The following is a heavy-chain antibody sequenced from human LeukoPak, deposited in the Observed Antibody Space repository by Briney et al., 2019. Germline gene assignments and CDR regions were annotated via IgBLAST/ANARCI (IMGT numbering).Heavy chain of an antibody. D-gene: IGHD3-22*01. V-gene: IGHV4-61*02. CDR2: IYTSGST. J-gene: IGHJ4*02. CDR3: AREKRPRSYYDSSGYYGY. Sequence: TSQTLSLTCTVSGGSISSGSYYWSWIRQPAGKGLEWIGRIYTSGSTNYNPSLKSRVTISVDTSKNQFSLKLSSVTAADTAVYYCAREKRPRSYYDSSGYYGYWGQGTLVTVSS. CDR1: GGSISSGSYY.